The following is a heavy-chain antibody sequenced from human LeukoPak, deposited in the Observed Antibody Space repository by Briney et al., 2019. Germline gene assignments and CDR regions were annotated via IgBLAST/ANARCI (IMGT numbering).Heavy chain of an antibody. Sequence: PGGSLRLSCAASGFTFSNYGMHWVRQAPGKGLEWVALIWFVGSDKYYADSVQGRFTISRDNSENTLSLQVSSLRAEDTAIYYCARGGEPDYFDYWGQGTLVTVSS. CDR2: IWFVGSDK. CDR3: ARGGEPDYFDY. J-gene: IGHJ4*02. D-gene: IGHD2-21*01. V-gene: IGHV3-33*01. CDR1: GFTFSNYG.